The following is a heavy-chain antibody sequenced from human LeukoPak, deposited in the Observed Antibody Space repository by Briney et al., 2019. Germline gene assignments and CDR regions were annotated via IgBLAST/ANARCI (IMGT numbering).Heavy chain of an antibody. CDR3: ASQFWWAAVVGPALDC. Sequence: GGSLRLSCAASGFTFNNYWTSWVRQAPGKGLEWVANIKEDGSEIYYVDSVKGRFTISRDNAKNSLYLQMRSLRAEDTAVYYCASQFWWAAVVGPALDCWGQGSLVTVSS. CDR2: IKEDGSEI. CDR1: GFTFNNYW. J-gene: IGHJ4*02. V-gene: IGHV3-7*05. D-gene: IGHD2-21*01.